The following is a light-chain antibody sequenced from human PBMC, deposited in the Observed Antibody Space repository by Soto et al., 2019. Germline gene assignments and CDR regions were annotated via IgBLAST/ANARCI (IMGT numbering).Light chain of an antibody. V-gene: IGKV3D-15*01. J-gene: IGKJ1*01. Sequence: EIVMTHSPATLSVSPCERATLSFRASQSVSSDLAWYQQKPGQAPRLLIYGASSRATGIPDRFSGSGSGTDFTLTISGLEPEDFAVYYCQQYDQWWTFGQGTKVDI. CDR3: QQYDQWWT. CDR1: QSVSSD. CDR2: GAS.